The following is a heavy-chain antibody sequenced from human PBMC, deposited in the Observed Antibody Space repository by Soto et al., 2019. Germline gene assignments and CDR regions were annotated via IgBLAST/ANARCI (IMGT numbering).Heavy chain of an antibody. Sequence: GGSLRLSCEASGFIFSNYWMHWVRQAPGKGLVWVSRINSDGTNTKYADSVKDRFTISRDNAKNTLYLQMNSLRAEDTAVYYCARASGGPYWFDPWGLGTLVTVSS. D-gene: IGHD3-10*01. V-gene: IGHV3-74*01. CDR2: INSDGTNT. J-gene: IGHJ5*02. CDR3: ARASGGPYWFDP. CDR1: GFIFSNYW.